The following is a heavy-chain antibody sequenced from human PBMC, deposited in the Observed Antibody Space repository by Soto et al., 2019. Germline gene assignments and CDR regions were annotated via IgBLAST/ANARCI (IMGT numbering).Heavy chain of an antibody. CDR2: IYFSGST. V-gene: IGHV4-39*01. CDR3: ARYKTEYSSGWDDGYYFDY. Sequence: SETLSLTCTVSGGSISSSSYYWGWIRQPPGKGLEWFWIIYFSGSTYYNPSFKSRVTISVDTSKNQFSLMLSFVTAADTALFYCARYKTEYSSGWDDGYYFDYWGQGTLVTSPQ. CDR1: GGSISSSSYY. D-gene: IGHD6-19*01. J-gene: IGHJ4*02.